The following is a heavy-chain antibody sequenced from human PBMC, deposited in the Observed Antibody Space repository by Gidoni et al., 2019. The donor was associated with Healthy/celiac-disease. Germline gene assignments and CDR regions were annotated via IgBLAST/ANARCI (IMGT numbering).Heavy chain of an antibody. D-gene: IGHD3-22*01. V-gene: IGHV4-30-2*01. Sequence: SRVTISVDRSKNQFSLKLSSVTAADTAVYYCARGGSSGYYYYAFDIWGQGTMVTVSS. J-gene: IGHJ3*02. CDR3: ARGGSSGYYYYAFDI.